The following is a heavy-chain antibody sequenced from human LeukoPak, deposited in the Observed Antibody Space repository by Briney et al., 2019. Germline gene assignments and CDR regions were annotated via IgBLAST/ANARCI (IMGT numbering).Heavy chain of an antibody. CDR3: ARVRGSTYYDILTGPTTPYYYYGMDV. CDR1: VGTIRTYY. J-gene: IGHJ6*02. CDR2: IHYSGST. D-gene: IGHD3-9*01. V-gene: IGHV4-59*01. Sequence: SETLSLTCAVTVGTIRTYYWNELRQPPGKGLEWVGYIHYSGSTNYNPSLQSRVTISVDTSKNQFSLKLSSVSAADTAVYYCARVRGSTYYDILTGPTTPYYYYGMDVWGQGTTVTVS.